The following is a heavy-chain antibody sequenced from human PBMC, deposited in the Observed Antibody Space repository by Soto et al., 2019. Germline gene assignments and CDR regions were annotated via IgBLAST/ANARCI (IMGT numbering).Heavy chain of an antibody. CDR2: IYYSGGT. Sequence: SDTLSLTYTVSGGSLNSSYWSLIRQPPGKGLEWLGYIYYSGGTNYNPSLKSRVTISVDTSKNQFSLKLRSVTAADTAVYYCARHYDSSGYYSSSFDYWGQGTLVTVS. D-gene: IGHD3-22*01. CDR1: GGSLNSSY. V-gene: IGHV4-59*07. CDR3: ARHYDSSGYYSSSFDY. J-gene: IGHJ4*02.